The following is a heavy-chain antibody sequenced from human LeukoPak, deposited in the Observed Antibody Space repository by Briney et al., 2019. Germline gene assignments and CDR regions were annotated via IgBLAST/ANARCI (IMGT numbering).Heavy chain of an antibody. J-gene: IGHJ6*02. Sequence: GGSLRLSCAASGFTFSSYGMHWVRQAPGKGLEWVAVIWYDGSNKYYADSVKGRFTISRDNSKNTLYLQMNSLRAEDTAVYYCARVGITMVRGVVDVWGQGTTVTVSS. CDR3: ARVGITMVRGVVDV. V-gene: IGHV3-33*01. CDR1: GFTFSSYG. D-gene: IGHD3-10*01. CDR2: IWYDGSNK.